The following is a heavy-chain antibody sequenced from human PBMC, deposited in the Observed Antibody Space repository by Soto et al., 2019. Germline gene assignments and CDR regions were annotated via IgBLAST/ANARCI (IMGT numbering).Heavy chain of an antibody. D-gene: IGHD3-10*01. V-gene: IGHV3-48*04. Sequence: PGGSLRLSWAASGFSFSSFWMNWVPQAPGKGLEWVSYISSGSGNILYADSVKGRFTICRDNAKNSLYLQMNRLRAEDTAVYYCARTYGTGSLNWFDPWGQGTLDTVSS. CDR1: GFSFSSFW. CDR3: ARTYGTGSLNWFDP. J-gene: IGHJ5*02. CDR2: ISSGSGNI.